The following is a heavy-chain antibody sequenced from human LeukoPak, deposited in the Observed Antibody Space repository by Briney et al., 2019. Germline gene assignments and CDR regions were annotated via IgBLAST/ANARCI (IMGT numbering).Heavy chain of an antibody. Sequence: PGGSLRLSCAASGFTFSSYAMSWVRQAPGKRLEWVSAISGSGGSTYYADSVKGRFTISRDNSKNTLYLQMNSLRAEDTAVYYCAKASLVLPAAPFDYWGQGTLVTVSS. CDR3: AKASLVLPAAPFDY. V-gene: IGHV3-23*01. D-gene: IGHD2-2*01. CDR2: ISGSGGST. J-gene: IGHJ4*02. CDR1: GFTFSSYA.